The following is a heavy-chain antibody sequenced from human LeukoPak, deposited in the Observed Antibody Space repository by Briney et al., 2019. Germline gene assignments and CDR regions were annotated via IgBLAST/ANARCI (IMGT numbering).Heavy chain of an antibody. CDR1: GFTFSSYS. CDR2: ISSSSSYI. D-gene: IGHD3-10*01. Sequence: GGSLRLSCAASGFTFSSYSMNWVRQAPGKGLEWVSSISSSSSYIYYADSVKGRFTISRDNAKNSLYLQTNSLRAEDTAVYYCARVMGILWFGEFPFDYWGQGTLVTVSS. J-gene: IGHJ4*02. V-gene: IGHV3-21*01. CDR3: ARVMGILWFGEFPFDY.